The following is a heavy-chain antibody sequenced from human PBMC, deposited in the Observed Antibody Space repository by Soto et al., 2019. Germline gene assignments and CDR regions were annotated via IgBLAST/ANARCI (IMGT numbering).Heavy chain of an antibody. D-gene: IGHD3-9*01. V-gene: IGHV4-30-4*01. Sequence: TLSLTCTVSGGSISSGDYYWSWIRQPPGKGLEWIGYIYYSGSTYYNPSLKSRVTISVDTSKNQFSLKLSSVTAADTAVYYCARSGFLIRGSNNCFVSWCQGTLVTVS. J-gene: IGHJ5*01. CDR2: IYYSGST. CDR1: GGSISSGDYY. CDR3: ARSGFLIRGSNNCFVS.